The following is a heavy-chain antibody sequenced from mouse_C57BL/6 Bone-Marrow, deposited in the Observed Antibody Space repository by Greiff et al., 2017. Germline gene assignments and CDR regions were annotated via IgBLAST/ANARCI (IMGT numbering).Heavy chain of an antibody. CDR3: ARYGPILLDY. D-gene: IGHD1-1*02. CDR2: IDPSDSYT. V-gene: IGHV1-50*01. CDR1: GYTFTSYW. Sequence: QVQLQQPGAELVKPGASVKLSCKASGYTFTSYWMQWVKQRPGQGLEWIGEIDPSDSYTNYNQKFKGKATLTVDTSSSTAYMQLSSLTSEDSAVYYCARYGPILLDYWGQGTTLTVSS. J-gene: IGHJ2*01.